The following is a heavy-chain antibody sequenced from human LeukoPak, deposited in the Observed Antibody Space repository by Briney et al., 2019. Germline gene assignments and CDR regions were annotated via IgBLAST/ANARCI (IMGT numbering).Heavy chain of an antibody. V-gene: IGHV3-48*04. J-gene: IGHJ6*03. Sequence: GGSLRLSCAVSGFTFSSYAMSWVRQAPGKGLEWVSYISSSGSTIYYADSVKGRFTISRDNAKNSLYLQMNSLRAEDTAVYYCAREVHNYLYYYYMDVWGKGTTVTVSS. CDR2: ISSSGSTI. CDR3: AREVHNYLYYYYMDV. CDR1: GFTFSSYA. D-gene: IGHD1-1*01.